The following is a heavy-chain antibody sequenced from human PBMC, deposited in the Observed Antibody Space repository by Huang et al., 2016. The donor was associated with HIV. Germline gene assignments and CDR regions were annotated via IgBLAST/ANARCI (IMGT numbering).Heavy chain of an antibody. Sequence: EVQLVESGGGLVQPGGSLRLSCAGFSLRTYGMNWVRQAPGKGLEWLSYISSSSSSSHYGDSVKGRFTTSRDNGQNSLYLQMNSLSDEDTAVYYCASGYGYFDYWGRGTLVAVSS. CDR1: GFSLRTYG. D-gene: IGHD5-18*01. CDR2: ISSSSSSS. V-gene: IGHV3-48*02. CDR3: ASGYGYFDY. J-gene: IGHJ4*02.